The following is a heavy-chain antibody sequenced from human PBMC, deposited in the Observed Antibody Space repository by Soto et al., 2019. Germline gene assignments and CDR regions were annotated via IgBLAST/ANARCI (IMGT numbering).Heavy chain of an antibody. D-gene: IGHD4-17*01. CDR1: GFTFSTYG. J-gene: IGHJ3*02. V-gene: IGHV3-30*18. CDR2: ISYDGSNK. Sequence: QVQLVESGGGVVQPGRSLRLSCAASGFTFSTYGMHWVRQAPSKGLEWVAVISYDGSNKYYADSVKGRFTISRDNSKNTLYLQMISLRAEDTAVYYCAKDKKTTVILDALDIWGQGTMVTVSS. CDR3: AKDKKTTVILDALDI.